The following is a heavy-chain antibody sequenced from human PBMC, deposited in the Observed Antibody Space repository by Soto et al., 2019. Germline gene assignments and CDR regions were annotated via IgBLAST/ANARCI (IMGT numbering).Heavy chain of an antibody. J-gene: IGHJ4*02. Sequence: QVQLVESGGGVVQPGRSLRLSCAASGFTFSNYGMHWVRQAPGKGLEWVAVISYHGSDKYYADSVKGRFTISRDNSKNKMYLQMDSLRAEDTGVYYCAKDHLTTTVTTVGYWGQGTLVTVSS. V-gene: IGHV3-30*18. CDR1: GFTFSNYG. CDR2: ISYHGSDK. CDR3: AKDHLTTTVTTVGY. D-gene: IGHD4-17*01.